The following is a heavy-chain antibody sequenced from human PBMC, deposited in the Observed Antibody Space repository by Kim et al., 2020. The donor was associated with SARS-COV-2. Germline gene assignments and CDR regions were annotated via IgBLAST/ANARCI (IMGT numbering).Heavy chain of an antibody. CDR2: VNADASAI. V-gene: IGHV3-7*01. CDR3: ARGFHRTSGHLDY. CDR1: GFTFSGYW. Sequence: GGSLRLSCAASGFTFSGYWMSWVRQAPGKGLEWVANVNADASAIYHVASVMGRFTISRDNTKNSLFLQMNSLTAEDTAVYYCARGFHRTSGHLDYWGQGALVVVSS. D-gene: IGHD3-3*01. J-gene: IGHJ4*02.